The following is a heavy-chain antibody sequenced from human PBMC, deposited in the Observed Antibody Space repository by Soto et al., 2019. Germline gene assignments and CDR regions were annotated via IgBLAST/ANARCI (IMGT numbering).Heavy chain of an antibody. D-gene: IGHD2-15*01. V-gene: IGHV4-30-4*01. J-gene: IGHJ6*02. Sequence: TSETLSLTCTVSGGSISSGDYYWSWIRQPPGKGLEWIGYIYYSGSTYYNPSLKSRVTISVDTSKNQFSLKLSSVTAADTAVYYCARDHCSGGSCYYGMDVWGQGTTVTVSS. CDR2: IYYSGST. CDR3: ARDHCSGGSCYYGMDV. CDR1: GGSISSGDYY.